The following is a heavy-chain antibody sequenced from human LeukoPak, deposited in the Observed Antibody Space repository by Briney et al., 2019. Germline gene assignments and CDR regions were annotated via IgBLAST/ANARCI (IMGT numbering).Heavy chain of an antibody. CDR2: IYHSGST. CDR3: AKHSPTTRDAFDI. J-gene: IGHJ3*02. V-gene: IGHV4-4*02. CDR1: GGSISSSNW. D-gene: IGHD1-26*01. Sequence: SETLSLTCAVSGGSISSSNWWSWVRQPPGKGLEWIGEIYHSGSTNYNPSLKSRVTISVDKSKNQFSLKLSSVTAADTAVYYCAKHSPTTRDAFDIWGQGTMVTVSS.